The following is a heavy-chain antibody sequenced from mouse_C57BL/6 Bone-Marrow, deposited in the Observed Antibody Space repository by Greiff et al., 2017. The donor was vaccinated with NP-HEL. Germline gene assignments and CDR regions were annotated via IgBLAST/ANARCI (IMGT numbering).Heavy chain of an antibody. J-gene: IGHJ4*01. V-gene: IGHV10-1*01. Sequence: EVKLMESGGGLVQPKGSLKLSCAASGFSFNTYAMNWVRQAPGKGLEWVARIRSKSNNYATYYADSVKDRFTISRDDSESMLYLQMNNLKTEDTAMYYCAYSNYYAMDYWGQGTSVTVSS. D-gene: IGHD2-5*01. CDR2: IRSKSNNYAT. CDR1: GFSFNTYA. CDR3: AYSNYYAMDY.